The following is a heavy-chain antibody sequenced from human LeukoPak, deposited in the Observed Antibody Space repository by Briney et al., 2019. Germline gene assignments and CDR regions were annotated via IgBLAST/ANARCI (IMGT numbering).Heavy chain of an antibody. Sequence: ASVKVSCKASGYTFSGFYINWGRQAPGQGLEWMRWINPKNGDTHYAQDFLGRVTMTRDTSISTAYMELSRLTSDDTAVYYCARDGRLRNGYDNFYIWGQGTLVTVSS. D-gene: IGHD5-18*01. J-gene: IGHJ4*02. CDR1: GYTFSGFY. CDR2: INPKNGDT. CDR3: ARDGRLRNGYDNFYI. V-gene: IGHV1-2*02.